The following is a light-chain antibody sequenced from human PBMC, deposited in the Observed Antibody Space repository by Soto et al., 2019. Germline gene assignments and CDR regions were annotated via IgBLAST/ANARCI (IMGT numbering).Light chain of an antibody. CDR1: QDISSY. Sequence: DIPMTQSPSSLSASVGDRVTITCQASQDISSYLNWYQQKPGKAPKLLIYDASNLETGVPSRFSGSGSGTDFTFTISSLQPEDIATYYCQQYDNQLTFGGGTKVEIK. J-gene: IGKJ4*01. V-gene: IGKV1-33*01. CDR2: DAS. CDR3: QQYDNQLT.